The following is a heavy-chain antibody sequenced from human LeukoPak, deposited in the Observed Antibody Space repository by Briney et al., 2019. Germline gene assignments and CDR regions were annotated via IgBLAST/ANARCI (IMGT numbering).Heavy chain of an antibody. V-gene: IGHV4-39*07. D-gene: IGHD3-16*01. CDR2: IYSSGGT. Sequence: SETLSLTCSVSGVSISSGSNYWGWIRQPPGKTLEWIGSIYSSGGTYYNPSLKSRVTMSVDTSKNQFSLNLTSVSAADTAVYYCARFTPQGYGWGGYNRFDPWGQGTLVTVSS. CDR3: ARFTPQGYGWGGYNRFDP. CDR1: GVSISSGSNY. J-gene: IGHJ5*02.